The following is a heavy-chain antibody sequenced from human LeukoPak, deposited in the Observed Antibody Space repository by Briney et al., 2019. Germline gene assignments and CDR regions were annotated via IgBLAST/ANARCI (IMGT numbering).Heavy chain of an antibody. CDR2: ISTYNGNT. CDR1: GYTFTSYG. J-gene: IGHJ3*02. D-gene: IGHD2-21*02. V-gene: IGHV1-18*01. Sequence: ASVKVSCKASGYTFTSYGTSWVRQAPGQGLEWMGWISTYNGNTNNAQKVQGRVTMTTDKSTSTAYMELRSLRSDDTAVYYCARVDVVVTATREAFDIWGQGTMVTVSS. CDR3: ARVDVVVTATREAFDI.